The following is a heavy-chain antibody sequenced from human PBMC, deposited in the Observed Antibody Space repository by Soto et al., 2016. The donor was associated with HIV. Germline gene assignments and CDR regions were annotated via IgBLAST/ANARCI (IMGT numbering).Heavy chain of an antibody. CDR2: ISWNSGSI. Sequence: EVQLVESGGGLVQPGRSLRLSCAASGFTFDDYAMHWVRQAPGKGLEWVSGISWNSGSIGYADSVKGRFTISRDNAKNSLYLQMNSLRAEDMALYYCAKANRYSSDGGYFDYWGQGTLVTVSS. D-gene: IGHD6-25*01. CDR3: AKANRYSSDGGYFDY. CDR1: GFTFDDYA. V-gene: IGHV3-9*03. J-gene: IGHJ4*02.